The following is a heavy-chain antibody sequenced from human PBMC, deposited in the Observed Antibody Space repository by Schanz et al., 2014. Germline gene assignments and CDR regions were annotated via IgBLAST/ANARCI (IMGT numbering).Heavy chain of an antibody. D-gene: IGHD6-19*01. CDR2: LSGSGGST. V-gene: IGHV3-23*01. Sequence: EVQLLDSGGGLVQPGGSLRLSCAASGFTFSSYAMSWVRQAPGKGLEWVSALSGSGGSTYYADSVKGRFTISRDNSKNTLYLQMNRLRAEDTALYYCAIIGVMVAVAGTRADYWGQGTLVTVSS. CDR3: AIIGVMVAVAGTRADY. J-gene: IGHJ4*02. CDR1: GFTFSSYA.